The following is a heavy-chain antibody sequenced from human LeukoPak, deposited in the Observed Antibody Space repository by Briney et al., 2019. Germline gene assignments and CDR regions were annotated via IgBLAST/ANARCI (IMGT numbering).Heavy chain of an antibody. Sequence: PGGSLRLSCAASGFTVSHNFMTWVRQAPGKGLEWVSVLYSGDSTYYPDSVKGRFTISRDNPENTLYLQMNSLRAEDTAVYYCARVNSSGWYSIDYWGQGTLVTVSS. CDR3: ARVNSSGWYSIDY. CDR1: GFTVSHNF. D-gene: IGHD6-19*01. J-gene: IGHJ4*02. V-gene: IGHV3-53*01. CDR2: LYSGDST.